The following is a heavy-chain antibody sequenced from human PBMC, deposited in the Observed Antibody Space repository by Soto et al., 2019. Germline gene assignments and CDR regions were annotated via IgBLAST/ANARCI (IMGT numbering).Heavy chain of an antibody. V-gene: IGHV4-59*01. D-gene: IGHD5-12*01. Sequence: SETLSLTCTFSGGSISSYYWSWIRQPTGKGLEWIGYIYYSGSTNYNPSLKSRVTISVDTSKNQFSLKLSSVTAADTAVYYCARQMRGATISIYYYGMDVWGQGTTVTVSS. CDR3: ARQMRGATISIYYYGMDV. CDR1: GGSISSYY. CDR2: IYYSGST. J-gene: IGHJ6*02.